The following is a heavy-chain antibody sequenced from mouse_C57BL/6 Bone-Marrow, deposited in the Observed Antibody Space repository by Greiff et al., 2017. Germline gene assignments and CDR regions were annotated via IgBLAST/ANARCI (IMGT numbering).Heavy chain of an antibody. CDR2: IDPSDSYT. D-gene: IGHD1-1*01. V-gene: IGHV1-69*01. CDR3: AREVYYGSSYYFDY. Sequence: QVQLQQPGAELVTPGASVKLSCKASGYTFTSYWMHWVKQRPGQGLEWIGEIDPSDSYTNYNQKFKGKSTLTVDKSSSTAYMQLSSLTSEDSAVYYCAREVYYGSSYYFDYWGQGTTLTVSS. J-gene: IGHJ2*01. CDR1: GYTFTSYW.